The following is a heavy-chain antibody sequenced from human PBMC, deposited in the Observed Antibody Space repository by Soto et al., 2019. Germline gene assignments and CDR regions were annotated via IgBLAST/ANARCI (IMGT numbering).Heavy chain of an antibody. CDR1: GFTFSSYG. J-gene: IGHJ6*02. CDR3: ARGMVRGVIQYSSSGMDV. D-gene: IGHD3-10*01. Sequence: GGALILSCAASGFTFSSYGMHGVRQAPGKGLEWVAVISYDGSNKYYADSVKGRFTISRDNSKNTLYLQMNSLRAEDTAVYYCARGMVRGVIQYSSSGMDVWGQGTTVTVAS. CDR2: ISYDGSNK. V-gene: IGHV3-30-3*01.